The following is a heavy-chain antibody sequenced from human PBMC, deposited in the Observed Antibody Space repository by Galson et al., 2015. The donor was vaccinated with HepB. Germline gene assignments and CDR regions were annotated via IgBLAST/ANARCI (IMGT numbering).Heavy chain of an antibody. V-gene: IGHV3-15*01. CDR3: TTDRSSRGRVSYYYYGMDV. Sequence: SLRLSCAASGFTFSNAWMSWVRQAPGKGLEWVGRIKSKTDGGTTDYAAPVKGRFTISRDDSKNTLYLQMNSLKTEDTAVYYCTTDRSSRGRVSYYYYGMDVWGQGTTVTVSS. D-gene: IGHD6-13*01. CDR2: IKSKTDGGTT. J-gene: IGHJ6*02. CDR1: GFTFSNAW.